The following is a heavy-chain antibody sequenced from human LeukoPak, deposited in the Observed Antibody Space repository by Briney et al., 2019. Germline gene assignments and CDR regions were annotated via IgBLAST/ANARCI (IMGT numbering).Heavy chain of an antibody. CDR2: INWNGVST. CDR1: GFTFDDYG. Sequence: PGGSLRLSCAASGFTFDDYGMSWVRQAPGKGLEWVSGINWNGVSTSYVDSVKGRFTISRDNAKNSLYLQMNSLGAEDTALYYCARALSNYVDYHYYYYMDVWGKGTTVTVSS. J-gene: IGHJ6*03. V-gene: IGHV3-20*04. CDR3: ARALSNYVDYHYYYYMDV. D-gene: IGHD4-11*01.